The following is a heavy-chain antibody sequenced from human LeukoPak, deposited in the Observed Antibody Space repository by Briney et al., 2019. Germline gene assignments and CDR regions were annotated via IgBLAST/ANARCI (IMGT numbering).Heavy chain of an antibody. Sequence: ASVKVSCKASGYTFTCYYMHWVRQAPGQGLEWMGWINPNSGGTNYAQKFQGRVTMPRDTSISTAYMELSRLRSDDTAVYYCARDYGIAAALDYWGQGTLVTVSS. CDR2: INPNSGGT. J-gene: IGHJ4*02. D-gene: IGHD6-13*01. V-gene: IGHV1-2*02. CDR3: ARDYGIAAALDY. CDR1: GYTFTCYY.